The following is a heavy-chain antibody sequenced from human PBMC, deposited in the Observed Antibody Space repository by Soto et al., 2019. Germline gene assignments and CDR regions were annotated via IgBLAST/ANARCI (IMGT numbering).Heavy chain of an antibody. CDR1: GFTFISSF. V-gene: IGHV3-7*03. Sequence: EVQLVESGGALVQPGGSLRLSCVASGFTFISSFMGWVRQAPGKGLEWVANINQDGGGTYYVDSVEGRFTISRDNAKDSLYLQMNSLRGEDTAVYYCARDTETLGPRANDALDIWGQGTMVTVSS. J-gene: IGHJ3*02. CDR2: INQDGGGT. CDR3: ARDTETLGPRANDALDI. D-gene: IGHD3-3*02.